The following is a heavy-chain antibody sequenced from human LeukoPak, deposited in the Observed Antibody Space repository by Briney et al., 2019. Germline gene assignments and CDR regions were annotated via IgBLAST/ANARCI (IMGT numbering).Heavy chain of an antibody. D-gene: IGHD2-2*02. J-gene: IGHJ3*02. CDR2: ISGSGGST. V-gene: IGHV3-23*01. CDR1: GFTFDDYG. CDR3: AKDQDCSSTSCYNAFDI. Sequence: PGGSLRLSCAASGFTFDDYGMSWVRQAPGKGLEGVSAISGSGGSTYYADSVKGRFTISRDNSKNTLYLQMNSLRAEDTAVYYCAKDQDCSSTSCYNAFDIWGQGTMVTVSS.